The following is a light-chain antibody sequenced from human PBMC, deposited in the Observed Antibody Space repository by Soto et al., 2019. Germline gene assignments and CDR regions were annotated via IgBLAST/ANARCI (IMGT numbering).Light chain of an antibody. CDR3: QQYDTSTPWT. V-gene: IGKV3-20*01. CDR1: QSVTSRF. J-gene: IGKJ1*01. CDR2: ATS. Sequence: EVVLTQSPGTLSLSPGERATLSCRASQSVTSRFLAWYQQKPGQAPRLLIYATSRKATGIPDMFSGSGSGTDFTLTITRLEPEDFAVYYCQQYDTSTPWTFGQGTKVQIK.